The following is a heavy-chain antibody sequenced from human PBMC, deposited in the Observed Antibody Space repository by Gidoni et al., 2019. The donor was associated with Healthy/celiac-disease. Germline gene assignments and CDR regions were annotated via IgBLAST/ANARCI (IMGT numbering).Heavy chain of an antibody. CDR3: TTQAGLRLGELSFPLHY. V-gene: IGHV3-73*01. J-gene: IGHJ4*02. CDR2: IRSKANSYAT. D-gene: IGHD3-16*02. Sequence: EVQLVESGGGLVQPGGSMKLSCAASGFTFSGSAMHWVRPASGKGLEWVGLIRSKANSYATAYAASVKGMFTISRDDSKNTAYLQMNSLKTEDTAVYYCTTQAGLRLGELSFPLHYWGQGTLVTVSS. CDR1: GFTFSGSA.